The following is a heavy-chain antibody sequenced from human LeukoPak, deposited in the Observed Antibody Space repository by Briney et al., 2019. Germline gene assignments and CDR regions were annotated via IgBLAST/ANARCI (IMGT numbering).Heavy chain of an antibody. J-gene: IGHJ4*02. CDR3: AKVPSVGQGYFDY. CDR1: GFTFSSYA. V-gene: IGHV3-23*01. Sequence: GGSLRLSCAASGFTFSSYAMSWVRQAPGKGMEWVSAISGSGGSTYYADSVKGRFTISRDNSKNTLYLQMNSLRAEDTAVYYCAKVPSVGQGYFDYWGQGTLVTVSS. CDR2: ISGSGGST. D-gene: IGHD1-26*01.